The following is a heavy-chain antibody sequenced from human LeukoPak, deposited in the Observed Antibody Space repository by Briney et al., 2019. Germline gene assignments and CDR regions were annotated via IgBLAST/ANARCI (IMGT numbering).Heavy chain of an antibody. CDR2: ISSNGGST. CDR1: GFTFSSYA. CDR3: ARADYYDSSGPTFPFDY. Sequence: GGSLRLSCAASGFTFSSYAMHWFRQAPGKGLEYVSAISSNGGSTYYANSVKGRFTISRENSKNTLYLQMGSLRAEDMAVYYCARADYYDSSGPTFPFDYWGQGTLVTVSS. D-gene: IGHD3-22*01. V-gene: IGHV3-64*01. J-gene: IGHJ4*02.